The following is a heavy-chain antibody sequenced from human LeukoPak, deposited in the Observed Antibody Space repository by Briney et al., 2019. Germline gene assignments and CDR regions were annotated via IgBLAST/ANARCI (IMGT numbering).Heavy chain of an antibody. CDR3: AREDSSSWFSDY. Sequence: PSETLSLICTVSGGSISSGDYYWSWIRQPPGKGLEWIGYIYYSGSTYYNPSLKSRLTISVDTSKNQFSLKLSSVTAADTAVYYCAREDSSSWFSDYWGQGTLVTVSS. CDR1: GGSISSGDYY. J-gene: IGHJ4*02. V-gene: IGHV4-30-4*01. D-gene: IGHD6-13*01. CDR2: IYYSGST.